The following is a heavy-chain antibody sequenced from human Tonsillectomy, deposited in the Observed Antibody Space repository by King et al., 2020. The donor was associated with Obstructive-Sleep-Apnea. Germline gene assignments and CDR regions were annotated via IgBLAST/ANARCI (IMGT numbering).Heavy chain of an antibody. CDR3: ARDVGYYGMDV. J-gene: IGHJ6*02. V-gene: IGHV3-21*01. CDR2: ISSSSSYI. Sequence: VQLVESGGGLVKPGGSLRLSCAASGFTFSSYSMNWVRQAPGKGLEWVSSISSSSSYIYYADSVKGRLTISRDNAKNSLYLQMNSLIAEDTAVYYCARDVGYYGMDVWGQGTTVTVSS. CDR1: GFTFSSYS.